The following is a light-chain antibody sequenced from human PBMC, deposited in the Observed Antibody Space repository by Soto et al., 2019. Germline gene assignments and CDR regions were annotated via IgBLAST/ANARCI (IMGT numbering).Light chain of an antibody. CDR3: QQYGTSPRVT. V-gene: IGKV3-20*01. Sequence: EIVLTQSPGTLSLSPGERVTLSCRASQSVSSSYLAWYQQRPGQAPRLLMYEASSRATGIPDRFSGSGSGTDFTLTISRLEPEDFEVYYCQQYGTSPRVTFGQGTRLEIK. J-gene: IGKJ5*01. CDR2: EAS. CDR1: QSVSSSY.